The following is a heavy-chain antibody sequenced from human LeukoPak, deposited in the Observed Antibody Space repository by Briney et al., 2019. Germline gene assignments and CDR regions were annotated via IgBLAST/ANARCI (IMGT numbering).Heavy chain of an antibody. CDR2: IYYSGST. Sequence: PSETLSLTCTVSGGSISSYYWSWIRQPPGKGLEWIGYIYYSGSTNYNPSLKSRVTISVDTSKNQFSLKLSSVTAADTAVYYCARAAAGPLDYWGQGTLVTVSS. D-gene: IGHD6-13*01. J-gene: IGHJ4*02. CDR1: GGSISSYY. V-gene: IGHV4-59*01. CDR3: ARAAAGPLDY.